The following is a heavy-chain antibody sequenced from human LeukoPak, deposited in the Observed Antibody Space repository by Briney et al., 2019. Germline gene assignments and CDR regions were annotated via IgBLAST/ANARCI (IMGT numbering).Heavy chain of an antibody. CDR3: ALTSRVTMIRVIRAFDV. J-gene: IGHJ3*01. V-gene: IGHV4-34*01. D-gene: IGHD3-10*01. CDR2: INHSGST. Sequence: SETLSLTCAVYGGSFSGHYWTWIRKPPGKGLEWIGEINHSGSTNYNPSLKSRVTISVDTSRNQFSLKMSSVTAADTAVYYCALTSRVTMIRVIRAFDVWGQGTMVTVSS. CDR1: GGSFSGHY.